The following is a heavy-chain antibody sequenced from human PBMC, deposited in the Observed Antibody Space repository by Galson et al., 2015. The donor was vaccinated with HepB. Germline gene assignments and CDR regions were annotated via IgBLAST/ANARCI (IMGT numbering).Heavy chain of an antibody. V-gene: IGHV3-23*01. CDR1: GFTFSNYA. J-gene: IGHJ3*02. Sequence: SLRLSCAASGFTFSNYAMSWVRQAPGEGLEWVSTISDSGGTTYYADSVKGRFTISRDNSMNTLYLQMNSLRVEDTAVYYCPRAGGSGSYYFRDAFDIWGQGTVVTVSS. CDR3: PRAGGSGSYYFRDAFDI. CDR2: ISDSGGTT. D-gene: IGHD3-10*01.